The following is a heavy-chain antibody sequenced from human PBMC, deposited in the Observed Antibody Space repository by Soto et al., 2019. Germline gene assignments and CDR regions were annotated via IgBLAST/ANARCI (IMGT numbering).Heavy chain of an antibody. D-gene: IGHD4-17*01. J-gene: IGHJ6*02. V-gene: IGHV4-38-2*02. CDR2: ISHTGTT. CDR3: ARVTMVIRDSDHFGVDV. CDR1: GFPISSPYS. Sequence: PSETLSLTCLVSGFPISSPYSWGWIRQPPGKGLEWIGSISHTGTTSYSPSLTSRVSISVDTSKNQVSLKLTSVTAADTAVYFCARVTMVIRDSDHFGVDVWGHGTTVTVPS.